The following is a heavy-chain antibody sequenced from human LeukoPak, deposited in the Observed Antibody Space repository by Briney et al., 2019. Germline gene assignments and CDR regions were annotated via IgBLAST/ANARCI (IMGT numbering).Heavy chain of an antibody. D-gene: IGHD4-23*01. J-gene: IGHJ4*02. V-gene: IGHV4-4*02. Sequence: KPSETLSLTCTVSGGSTSNRYWWSWVRPPPGKGLEWIGEIYHSGSTNYNPSLKSRVTISLDKSKNQFSLKLSSVTAADTAVYYCARNGGNSDVDYWGQGTLVTVSS. CDR1: GGSTSNRYW. CDR2: IYHSGST. CDR3: ARNGGNSDVDY.